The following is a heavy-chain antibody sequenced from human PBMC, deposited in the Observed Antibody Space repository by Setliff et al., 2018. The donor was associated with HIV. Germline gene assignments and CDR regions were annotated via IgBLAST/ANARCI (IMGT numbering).Heavy chain of an antibody. V-gene: IGHV1-69*10. CDR3: ARALTSGGFYYYYMDV. Sequence: ASVKVSCKASGGTFNTYDISWVRQAPGQGLEWMGGIIPSFDITNYAQKFRGRVTITADKSTSTAYMELSSLRSEDTAVYYCARALTSGGFYYYYMDVWGKGTTVTVSS. CDR1: GGTFNTYD. J-gene: IGHJ6*03. D-gene: IGHD3-9*01. CDR2: IIPSFDIT.